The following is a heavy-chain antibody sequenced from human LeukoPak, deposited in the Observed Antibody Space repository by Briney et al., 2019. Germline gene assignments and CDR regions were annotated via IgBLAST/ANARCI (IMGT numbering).Heavy chain of an antibody. CDR1: GFTFSNAW. V-gene: IGHV3-15*01. D-gene: IGHD6-19*01. CDR3: TTDVQWLVLGDFDY. Sequence: PGGSLRLSCAASGFTFSNAWMSWLRQARGKGLEWVGRIKSKTDGGTTDYAAPVKGRFTISRDDSKNTLYLQMNSLKTEDTAVYYCTTDVQWLVLGDFDYWGQGTLVTVSS. CDR2: IKSKTDGGTT. J-gene: IGHJ4*02.